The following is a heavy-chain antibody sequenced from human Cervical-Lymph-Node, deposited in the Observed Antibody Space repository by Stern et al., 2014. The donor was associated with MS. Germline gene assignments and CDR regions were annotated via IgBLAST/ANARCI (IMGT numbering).Heavy chain of an antibody. Sequence: QEQLVQSGAEVKKPGASVKVSCKASGYTFTGYYMHWVRQAPGQGPEWMGWINSNSGGTTYAQKFQGRVTVTRDTSISTVYMELSRLRSDDTAVYYCARGGTSSCDYWGQGTLVTVSS. CDR2: INSNSGGT. CDR3: ARGGTSSCDY. CDR1: GYTFTGYY. D-gene: IGHD1-14*01. J-gene: IGHJ4*02. V-gene: IGHV1-2*02.